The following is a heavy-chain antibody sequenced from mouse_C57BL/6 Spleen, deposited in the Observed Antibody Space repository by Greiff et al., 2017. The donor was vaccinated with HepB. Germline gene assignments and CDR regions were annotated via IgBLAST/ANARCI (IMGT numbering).Heavy chain of an antibody. CDR1: GYTFTSYW. V-gene: IGHV1-61*01. D-gene: IGHD1-1*01. Sequence: VQLQQPGAELVRPASSVKLSCKASGYTFTSYWMDWVKQRPGQGLEWIGNIYPSDSETHYNQKFKDKATLTVDKSSSTAYMQLSSLTSEDSAVYYCARSLFITTSRDYWGQGTTLTVSS. J-gene: IGHJ2*01. CDR3: ARSLFITTSRDY. CDR2: IYPSDSET.